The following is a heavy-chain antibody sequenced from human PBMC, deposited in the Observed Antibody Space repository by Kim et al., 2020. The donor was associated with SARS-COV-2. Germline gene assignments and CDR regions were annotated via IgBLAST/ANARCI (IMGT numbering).Heavy chain of an antibody. CDR3: TRTFCSGTYCYLFDY. CDR1: GFSFGDFA. Sequence: GGSLRLSCTSSGFSFGDFAMSWVRQAPGKGLEWVGFIRSKANGGTTEFAASVKSRFTISRDDSKSIAYLQMNSLKTEETAVYHCTRTFCSGTYCYLFDYWGQGTLVSVSS. D-gene: IGHD3-3*01. CDR2: IRSKANGGTT. J-gene: IGHJ4*02. V-gene: IGHV3-49*04.